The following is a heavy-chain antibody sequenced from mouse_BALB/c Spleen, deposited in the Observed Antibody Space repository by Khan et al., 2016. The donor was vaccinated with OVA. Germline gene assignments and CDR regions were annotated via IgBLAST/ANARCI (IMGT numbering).Heavy chain of an antibody. D-gene: IGHD1-1*01. Sequence: VQLVESGPGLVAPSQSLSITCTVSGFSLSSNGVSWVRQPPGKGLEWLGVIWGDGSTNYHSTLKSRLIISKDNSKSQVFLKLNSLQTDDTATYXCAKFTPDYYSMDYWGQGTSVTVSS. CDR3: AKFTPDYYSMDY. CDR2: IWGDGST. V-gene: IGHV2-3*01. CDR1: GFSLSSNG. J-gene: IGHJ4*01.